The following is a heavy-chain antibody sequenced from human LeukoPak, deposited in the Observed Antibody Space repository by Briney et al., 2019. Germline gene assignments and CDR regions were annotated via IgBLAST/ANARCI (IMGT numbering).Heavy chain of an antibody. CDR3: AKDLSWRYYNSSGWYN. D-gene: IGHD6-19*01. J-gene: IGHJ4*02. Sequence: GGSLRLSCAASGFTFSSYGTHWVRQAPGKGLEWVAVISYDGSNKYYADSVKGRFTISRDNSKNTLYLQMNSLRAEDTAVYYCAKDLSWRYYNSSGWYNWGQGTLVTVSS. CDR1: GFTFSSYG. CDR2: ISYDGSNK. V-gene: IGHV3-30*18.